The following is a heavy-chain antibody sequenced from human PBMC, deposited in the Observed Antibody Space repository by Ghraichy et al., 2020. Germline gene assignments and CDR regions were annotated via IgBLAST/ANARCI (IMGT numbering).Heavy chain of an antibody. CDR3: TTDLDYGDYWFAP. J-gene: IGHJ5*02. D-gene: IGHD4-17*01. V-gene: IGHV3-15*01. Sequence: LSLTCAASGFTFSYAWMSWVRQAPGKGLEWVGRIKNNIEGGTTDYAAPVKDRFSISRDDSKDTVYLQMNSLKTEDTAVYYCTTDLDYGDYWFAPWGQGTAVIVSS. CDR1: GFTFSYAW. CDR2: IKNNIEGGTT.